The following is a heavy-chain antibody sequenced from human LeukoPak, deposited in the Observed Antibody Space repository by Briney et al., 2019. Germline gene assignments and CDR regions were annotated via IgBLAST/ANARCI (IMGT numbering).Heavy chain of an antibody. CDR3: ARDRYDFWSGYRPGFDP. V-gene: IGHV4-59*12. Sequence: PSETLSLTCTVSGGSISSYYWSWIRQPPGKGLEWIGYIYYSGSTNYNPSLKSRVTISVDTSKNQFSLKLSSVTAADTAVYYCARDRYDFWSGYRPGFDPWGQGTLVTVSS. D-gene: IGHD3-3*01. CDR1: GGSISSYY. J-gene: IGHJ5*02. CDR2: IYYSGST.